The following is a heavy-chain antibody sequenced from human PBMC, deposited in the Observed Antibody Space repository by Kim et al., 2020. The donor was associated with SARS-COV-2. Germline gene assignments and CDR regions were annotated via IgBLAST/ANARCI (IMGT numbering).Heavy chain of an antibody. V-gene: IGHV3-11*01. D-gene: IGHD6-13*01. CDR2: ISSSGSTI. Sequence: GGSLRLSCAASGFTFSDYYMSWIRQAPGKGLEWVSYISSSGSTIYYADSVKGRFTISRDNAKNSLYLQMNSLRAEDTAVYYCAREEKQQLVPYYYYYGMDVWGQGTTVTVSS. J-gene: IGHJ6*02. CDR3: AREEKQQLVPYYYYYGMDV. CDR1: GFTFSDYY.